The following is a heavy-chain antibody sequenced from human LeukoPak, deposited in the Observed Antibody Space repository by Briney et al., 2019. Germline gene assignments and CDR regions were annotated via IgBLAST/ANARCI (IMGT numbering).Heavy chain of an antibody. CDR3: AVWFGEFYYYGMDV. Sequence: ASVKVSCKASGYTFTSYGISWVRQAPGQGLEWMGRISAYNGNTNYAQKLQGRVTMTTGTSTSTAYMELRSLRSDDTAVYYCAVWFGEFYYYGMDVWGQGTTVTVSS. V-gene: IGHV1-18*01. CDR1: GYTFTSYG. J-gene: IGHJ6*02. D-gene: IGHD3-10*01. CDR2: ISAYNGNT.